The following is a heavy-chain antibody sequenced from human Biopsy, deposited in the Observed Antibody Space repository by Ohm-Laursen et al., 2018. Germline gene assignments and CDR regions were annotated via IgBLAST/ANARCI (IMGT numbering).Heavy chain of an antibody. Sequence: SETLPLTCPVSGGSISSYYWSWIRQPPGKGLEWIGYIYYTGSTNYNPSLKSRVTISVDTSMNHLSLRLTSVTAADTAVYYCARHAPSYSGSYWRYFDLWGRGTLVTVSS. J-gene: IGHJ2*01. CDR2: IYYTGST. V-gene: IGHV4-59*08. CDR3: ARHAPSYSGSYWRYFDL. D-gene: IGHD1-26*01. CDR1: GGSISSYY.